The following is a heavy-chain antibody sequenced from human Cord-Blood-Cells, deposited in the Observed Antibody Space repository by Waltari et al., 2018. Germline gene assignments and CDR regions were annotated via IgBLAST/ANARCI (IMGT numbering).Heavy chain of an antibody. CDR1: GYTFTGYY. D-gene: IGHD6-13*01. Sequence: QVQLVQSGAEVKKPGASVKVSCKASGYTFTGYYMPGVRQAPGQGLEWMGRINPNSGGTNYAQKFQGRVTMTRDTSISTAYMELSRLRSDDTAVYYCARSYGAAGTCFQHWGQGTLVTVSS. CDR2: INPNSGGT. J-gene: IGHJ1*01. CDR3: ARSYGAAGTCFQH. V-gene: IGHV1-2*06.